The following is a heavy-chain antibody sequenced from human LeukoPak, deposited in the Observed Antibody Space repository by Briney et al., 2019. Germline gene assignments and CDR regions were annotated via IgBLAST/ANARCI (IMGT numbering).Heavy chain of an antibody. V-gene: IGHV5-51*01. CDR3: ASILKRGYSGYDLFDY. Sequence: GESLKISCKGSGYSFTSYWIGWVRQMPGKGLEWMGIIYPGDSDTRYSPSFQGQVTISADKSISTAYPQWSSLKASDTAIYYCASILKRGYSGYDLFDYWGQGTLVTVSS. D-gene: IGHD5-12*01. CDR1: GYSFTSYW. J-gene: IGHJ4*02. CDR2: IYPGDSDT.